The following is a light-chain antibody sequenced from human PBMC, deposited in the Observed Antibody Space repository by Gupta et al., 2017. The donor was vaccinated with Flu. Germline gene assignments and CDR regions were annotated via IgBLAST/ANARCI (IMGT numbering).Light chain of an antibody. CDR2: DNN. V-gene: IGLV1-51*01. J-gene: IGLJ2*01. CDR1: TSNIGNNY. CDR3: ETWDTSLSAVV. Sequence: QSVLTQPPSVSAAPGQIVTISCSGGTSNIGNNYVSWYQQLPGTAPKLLIYDNNKRPSGIPDRFSASKSGTSATLAITGLQTGDEADYYCETWDTSLSAVVFGGGTKLTVL.